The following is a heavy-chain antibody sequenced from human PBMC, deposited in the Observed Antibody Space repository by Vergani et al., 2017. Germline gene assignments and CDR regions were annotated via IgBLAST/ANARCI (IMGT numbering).Heavy chain of an antibody. Sequence: EVRLLESGGSLKQPGGSVRLSCAASGFTFSTYAMSWVRQAPGKGLEWVSTINTNGDYTRYGDSVKGRFTISRDNSKSTLYLQMNSLRAEDTAIYYCAKGGWNYWFDSWGQGTLVIVS. CDR1: GFTFSTYA. CDR3: AKGGWNYWFDS. CDR2: INTNGDYT. D-gene: IGHD1-1*01. V-gene: IGHV3-23*01. J-gene: IGHJ5*01.